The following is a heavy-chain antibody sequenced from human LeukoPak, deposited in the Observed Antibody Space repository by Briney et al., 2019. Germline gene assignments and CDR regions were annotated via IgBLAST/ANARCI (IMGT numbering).Heavy chain of an antibody. Sequence: PGGSLRLSCAASGFTFSTYWMQWVRQAPGKGLMWVSRINSDGTGTAYADSVKGRFTISRDNAKNTLYLQRDSLRSEDTGVYYCTRDFYSSSDYWGQGTMVTVSP. J-gene: IGHJ4*02. CDR1: GFTFSTYW. D-gene: IGHD6-6*01. CDR2: INSDGTGT. V-gene: IGHV3-74*01. CDR3: TRDFYSSSDY.